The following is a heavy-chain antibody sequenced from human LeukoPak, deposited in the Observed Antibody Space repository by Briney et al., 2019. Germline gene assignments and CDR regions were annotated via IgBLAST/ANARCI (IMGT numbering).Heavy chain of an antibody. J-gene: IGHJ5*01. D-gene: IGHD6-19*01. Sequence: GASVKVSCKASGYTFTGYYMQWVRQAPGQGLEWMGWINPNSDGTNYAQKFQGRVTMTRDTSISTAYMELRSLRSDDTAVYYCARDRGSGWFVYWGQGTLVTVSS. CDR2: INPNSDGT. CDR1: GYTFTGYY. CDR3: ARDRGSGWFVY. V-gene: IGHV1-2*02.